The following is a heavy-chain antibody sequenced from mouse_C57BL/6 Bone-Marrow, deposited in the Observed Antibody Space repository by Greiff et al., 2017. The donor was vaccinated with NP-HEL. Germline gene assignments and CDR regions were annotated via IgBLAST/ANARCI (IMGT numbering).Heavy chain of an antibody. CDR3: ARSVITTVVAD. Sequence: VQLQESGPELVKPGASVKISCKASGYAFSSSWMNWVKQRPGKGLEWIGRIYPGDGDTNYNGKFKGKATLTADKSSSTAYMQLSSLTSEDSAVYFCARSVITTVVADWGQGTTLTVSS. D-gene: IGHD1-1*01. CDR1: GYAFSSSW. J-gene: IGHJ2*01. CDR2: IYPGDGDT. V-gene: IGHV1-82*01.